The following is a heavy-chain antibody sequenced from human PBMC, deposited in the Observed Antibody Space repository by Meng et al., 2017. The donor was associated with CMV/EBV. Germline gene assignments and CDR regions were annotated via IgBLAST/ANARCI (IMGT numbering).Heavy chain of an antibody. J-gene: IGHJ4*02. V-gene: IGHV3-21*01. D-gene: IGHD2/OR15-2a*01. CDR1: GFTFSSYS. CDR2: ISSSSSYI. CDR3: ARDFLFGLPPDY. Sequence: GESLKISCAASGFTFSSYSMNWVRQAPGKGLEWVSSISSSSSYIYYADSVKGRFTISRDNAKNSLYLQMNSLRAEDTAVYYCARDFLFGLPPDYWGQGTLVTVSS.